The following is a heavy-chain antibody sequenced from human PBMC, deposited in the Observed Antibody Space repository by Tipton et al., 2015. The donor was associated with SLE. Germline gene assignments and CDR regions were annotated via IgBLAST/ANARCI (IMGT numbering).Heavy chain of an antibody. J-gene: IGHJ6*03. D-gene: IGHD5-24*01. V-gene: IGHV3-48*03. CDR1: GFTFSSYE. CDR3: ARVQDGMGYYYYYMDV. Sequence: GSLRLSCAASGFTFSSYEMNWVRQAPGKGLEWVSYISSSGSTIYYADSVKGRFTISRDNAKNSLYLQMNSLRAEDTAVYYCARVQDGMGYYYYYMDVWGKGTTVTVSS. CDR2: ISSSGSTI.